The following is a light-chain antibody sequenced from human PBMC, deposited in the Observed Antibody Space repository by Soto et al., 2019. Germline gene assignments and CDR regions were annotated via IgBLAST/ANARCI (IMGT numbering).Light chain of an antibody. J-gene: IGKJ5*01. V-gene: IGKV1-39*01. CDR3: QQYNKWPLIT. Sequence: DIQMSLSPSSLSASVGDRVTISCQASQTIATYLNWYQQKSGKAPKLLIYAASRLQRGVPSRFSVSGSGTEFTLTISSLQSEDFALYYCQQYNKWPLITFGQGTRLEIK. CDR1: QTIATY. CDR2: AAS.